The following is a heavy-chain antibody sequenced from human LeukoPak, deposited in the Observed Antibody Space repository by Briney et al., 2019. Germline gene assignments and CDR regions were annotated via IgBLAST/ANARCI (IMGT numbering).Heavy chain of an antibody. CDR2: INPNSGGT. Sequence: ASVKVSCKASGYTFTGYHMHWVRQAPGQGLEWMGWINPNSGGTNYAQKFQGRVTMTRDTSISTAYMELSRLRSDDTAVYYCARGESGYSYGLLDYWGQGTLVTVSS. V-gene: IGHV1-2*02. CDR1: GYTFTGYH. J-gene: IGHJ4*02. CDR3: ARGESGYSYGLLDY. D-gene: IGHD5-18*01.